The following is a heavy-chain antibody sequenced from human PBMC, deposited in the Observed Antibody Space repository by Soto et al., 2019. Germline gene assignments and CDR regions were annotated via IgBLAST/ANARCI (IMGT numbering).Heavy chain of an antibody. CDR2: MNPNSGNT. CDR3: ARCVLPHYYDSSGYYYESRFDP. CDR1: GYTFTSYD. J-gene: IGHJ5*02. Sequence: QVQLVQSGAEVKKPGASVKVSCKASGYTFTSYDINWVRQATGQGLEWMGWMNPNSGNTGYAQKFQGRVTMTRNTSIRTAHMELSSLRSEDTAVYYCARCVLPHYYDSSGYYYESRFDPWCQGTLVTVSS. D-gene: IGHD3-22*01. V-gene: IGHV1-8*01.